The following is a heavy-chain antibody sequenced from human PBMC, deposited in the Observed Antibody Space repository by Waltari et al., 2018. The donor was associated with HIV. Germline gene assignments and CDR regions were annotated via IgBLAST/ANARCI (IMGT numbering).Heavy chain of an antibody. CDR2: INSDGSDT. V-gene: IGHV3-74*01. Sequence: VRLVGSGGGLAQPGGPLRLSCSASGFPVRMSWMHWVRQAPGKGPVLVSRINSDGSDTTYADSVKGRFTISRDNAKNMLYLQMSSLRVEDTAIYYCASPGLDSINCWGQGTLVTVSS. D-gene: IGHD2-2*03. J-gene: IGHJ4*02. CDR1: GFPVRMSW. CDR3: ASPGLDSINC.